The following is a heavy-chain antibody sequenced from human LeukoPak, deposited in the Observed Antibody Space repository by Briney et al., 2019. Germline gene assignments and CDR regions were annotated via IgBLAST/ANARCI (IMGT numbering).Heavy chain of an antibody. J-gene: IGHJ4*02. Sequence: SVRVSCKASGGTFSSYAISWVRQAPGQGLEWMGGIIPIFGTANYAQKFQGRVTITADESTSTAYMELSSLRSEDTAVYYCARTTIDDYYDSSGYDYWGQGTLVTVSS. CDR2: IIPIFGTA. CDR3: ARTTIDDYYDSSGYDY. D-gene: IGHD3-22*01. CDR1: GGTFSSYA. V-gene: IGHV1-69*01.